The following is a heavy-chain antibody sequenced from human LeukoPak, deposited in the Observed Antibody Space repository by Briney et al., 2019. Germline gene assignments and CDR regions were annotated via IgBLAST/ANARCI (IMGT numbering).Heavy chain of an antibody. Sequence: GGSLRLPCTASGFTFSSSAMSWVRQPPGKGLEWVSAISGSGGGTYFADSVKGRFTISRDNSKNTLYLQMNSLRAEDTAVYYCAKQPSALAGTYDYWGQGTLVTVSS. D-gene: IGHD6-19*01. V-gene: IGHV3-23*01. CDR3: AKQPSALAGTYDY. CDR2: ISGSGGGT. J-gene: IGHJ4*02. CDR1: GFTFSSSA.